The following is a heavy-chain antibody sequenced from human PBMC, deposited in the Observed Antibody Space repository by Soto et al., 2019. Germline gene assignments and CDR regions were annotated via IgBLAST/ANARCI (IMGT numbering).Heavy chain of an antibody. CDR1: GFTFSSYG. D-gene: IGHD3-3*02. CDR3: AKEQGRHFWSGSRGDALHI. V-gene: IGHV3-30*18. CDR2: ISYDGSNK. Sequence: QVQLVESGGGVVQPGGSLRLSCVASGFTFSSYGMQWVRQAPGKGLEGVAVISYDGSNKYYGDSVKGRFTISRDDSKNTLYLQINSLRPEDTAVYYCAKEQGRHFWSGSRGDALHIWGQGTMVTVSS. J-gene: IGHJ3*02.